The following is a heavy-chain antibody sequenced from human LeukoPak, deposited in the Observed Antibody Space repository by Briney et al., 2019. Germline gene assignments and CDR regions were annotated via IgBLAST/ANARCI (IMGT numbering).Heavy chain of an antibody. CDR2: ISSSGGTI. CDR3: VRDDGGSTFDT. J-gene: IGHJ3*02. V-gene: IGHV3-48*03. Sequence: AGGSLRLPCAASKFTFSSHDMHWVRQAPGKGLEWVPFISSSGGTIYLADSVKGRFTISRDNARNSLYLQMNSLRAEDTALYYCVRDDGGSTFDTWGQGTMVTVSS. CDR1: KFTFSSHD. D-gene: IGHD3-10*01.